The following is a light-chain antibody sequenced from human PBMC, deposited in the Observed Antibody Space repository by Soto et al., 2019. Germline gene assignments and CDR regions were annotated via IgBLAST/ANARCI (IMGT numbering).Light chain of an antibody. CDR3: QKHNSAPYT. CDR2: AAS. CDR1: QGISNY. Sequence: DIQMTQYPSSLSASVGDRVTITCRASQGISNYLAWYQQKPGKVPKLLIYAASTLQSGVTSRFSGSGSGTDFTLTISSLQPEDVATYYCQKHNSAPYTFGQGNKLEIK. J-gene: IGKJ2*01. V-gene: IGKV1-27*01.